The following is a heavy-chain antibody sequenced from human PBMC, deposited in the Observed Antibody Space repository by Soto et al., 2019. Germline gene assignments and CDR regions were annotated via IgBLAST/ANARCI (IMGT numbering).Heavy chain of an antibody. D-gene: IGHD6-6*01. V-gene: IGHV1-69*01. CDR3: ARDLQSIAARPYYYYGIDV. J-gene: IGHJ6*02. CDR2: IIPIFGTA. Sequence: QVQLVQSAAEVKKPGSSVKVSCKASGGTFSRYAISWVRQAPGQGLEWMGGIIPIFGTANYAQKFQGRVTITADESTSTAYMELSSLRSEDTAVYYCARDLQSIAARPYYYYGIDVWGQGTTVTVSS. CDR1: GGTFSRYA.